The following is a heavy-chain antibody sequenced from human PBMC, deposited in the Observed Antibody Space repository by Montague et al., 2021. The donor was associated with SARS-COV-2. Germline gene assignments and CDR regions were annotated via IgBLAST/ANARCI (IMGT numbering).Heavy chain of an antibody. CDR2: IYSGSSST. Sequence: SLRPSCAASGFTFSSYTMSWVRQAPGKGLEWVSAIYSGSSSTYYADSVKGRFTISRDNAKNTLYLQMNSLRAEDTAVYYCASVKDVHYVVWSGDRGGYFDYWGQGTLVTVSS. CDR3: ASVKDVHYVVWSGDRGGYFDY. V-gene: IGHV3-23*03. D-gene: IGHD3-3*01. J-gene: IGHJ4*02. CDR1: GFTFSSYT.